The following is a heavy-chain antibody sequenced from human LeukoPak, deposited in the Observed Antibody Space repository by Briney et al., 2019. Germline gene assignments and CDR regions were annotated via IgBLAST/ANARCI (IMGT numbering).Heavy chain of an antibody. CDR2: IKQDGSEK. D-gene: IGHD1-26*01. CDR1: GFTFSSYW. Sequence: GGSLRLSCAASGFTFSSYWMSWVRQAPGKGLEWVANIKQDGSEKYYVDSVKGRFTISRDNAKNSLYLQMNSLRAEDTAVYYCARDGGSYSGYFDYWGQGTLVTVSS. V-gene: IGHV3-7*01. CDR3: ARDGGSYSGYFDY. J-gene: IGHJ4*02.